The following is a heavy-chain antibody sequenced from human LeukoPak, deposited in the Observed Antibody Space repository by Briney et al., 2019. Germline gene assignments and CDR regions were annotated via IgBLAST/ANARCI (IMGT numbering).Heavy chain of an antibody. D-gene: IGHD3-16*01. CDR1: AFNLSRFA. Sequence: PGGSLRLSCTASAFNLSRFAMSWVRQAPGKGLEWVSAISGSGGSTYYADSVKGRFTISRDNSKNTLYLQMNSLRAEDTAVYYCAKDLLVFGGIDYWGQGTLVTVSS. J-gene: IGHJ4*02. CDR2: ISGSGGST. V-gene: IGHV3-23*01. CDR3: AKDLLVFGGIDY.